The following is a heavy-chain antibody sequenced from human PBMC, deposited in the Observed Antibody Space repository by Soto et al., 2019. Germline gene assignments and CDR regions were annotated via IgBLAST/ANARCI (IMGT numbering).Heavy chain of an antibody. D-gene: IGHD2-21*01. J-gene: IGHJ4*02. V-gene: IGHV1-3*01. CDR3: ARDEPCGGDCYSAEFDY. CDR1: GYTFTSYA. CDR2: INAGNGNT. Sequence: QAQLVQSGAEVKKPGASVKVSCKASGYTFTSYAMHWVRQAPGQRLEWMGWINAGNGNTKYSQKFQGRVTITRDTSASTAYMELSSLRSEDTAVYYCARDEPCGGDCYSAEFDYWGQGTLVTVSS.